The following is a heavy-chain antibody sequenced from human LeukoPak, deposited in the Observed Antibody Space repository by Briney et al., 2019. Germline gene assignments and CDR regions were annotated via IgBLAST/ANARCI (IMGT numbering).Heavy chain of an antibody. J-gene: IGHJ4*02. D-gene: IGHD5-24*01. Sequence: GGSLRLSCAASGFTVSSNYMNWDRQAPGKGLEWVSVIYGGGNIYYADSVKGRFTISRDNSKNTLYLQMNSLRAEDTAVYYCARGAGYNYPYYFDYWGQGTLVTVSS. V-gene: IGHV3-53*01. CDR3: ARGAGYNYPYYFDY. CDR1: GFTVSSNY. CDR2: IYGGGNI.